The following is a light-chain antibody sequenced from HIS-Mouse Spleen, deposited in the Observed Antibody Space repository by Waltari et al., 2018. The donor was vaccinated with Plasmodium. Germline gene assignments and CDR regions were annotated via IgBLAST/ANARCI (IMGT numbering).Light chain of an antibody. V-gene: IGKV1-12*01. J-gene: IGKJ2*01. CDR1: QGISSW. Sequence: DIQMTQSPSSVSASVGDRVTITCRASQGISSWLARYQQKPGKAPKLLIYAASSLQSGGPSRFIGSGSGTDFTLTISSLQPEDFATYYCQQANSFPPTFGQGTKLEIK. CDR2: AAS. CDR3: QQANSFPPT.